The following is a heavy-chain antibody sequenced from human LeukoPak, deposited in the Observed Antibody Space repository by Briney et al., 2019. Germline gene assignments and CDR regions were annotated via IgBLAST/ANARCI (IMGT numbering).Heavy chain of an antibody. CDR3: ARVRFLEWLPELTYFDY. J-gene: IGHJ4*02. D-gene: IGHD3-3*01. CDR1: GGSISSSSYY. V-gene: IGHV4-39*07. Sequence: PSETLSLTCTVSGGSISSSSYYWGWIRQPPGKGLEWIGSIYYSGSTYYNPSLKSRVTISVDTSKNQFSLKLSSVTAADTAVYYCARVRFLEWLPELTYFDYWGQGNLVTVSS. CDR2: IYYSGST.